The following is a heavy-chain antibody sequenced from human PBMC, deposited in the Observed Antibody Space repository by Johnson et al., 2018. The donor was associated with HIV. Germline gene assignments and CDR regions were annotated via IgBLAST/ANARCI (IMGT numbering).Heavy chain of an antibody. Sequence: EKLVESGGGVVQPGRSLRLSCAASGFTFSSYAMSWVRQAPGKGLEWVSAISGSGGSTYYADSVKGRFTISRDNSKNTLYLQMNSLRAEDTAVYYCAKDQYYYDISGYSDAFDIWGQGTMVTVSS. CDR2: ISGSGGST. CDR1: GFTFSSYA. D-gene: IGHD3-22*01. J-gene: IGHJ3*02. V-gene: IGHV3-23*04. CDR3: AKDQYYYDISGYSDAFDI.